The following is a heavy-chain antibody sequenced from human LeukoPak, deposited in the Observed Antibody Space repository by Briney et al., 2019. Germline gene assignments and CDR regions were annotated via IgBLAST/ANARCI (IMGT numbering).Heavy chain of an antibody. J-gene: IGHJ5*02. CDR2: INRDGSGK. D-gene: IGHD1-1*01. CDR3: ARVQTATTNWFDP. V-gene: IGHV3-7*04. CDR1: GFTLSTYW. Sequence: GGSLRLSCAASGFTLSTYWMSWVRKAPGKGLEWVASINRDGSGKYYVDSVRGRFTISRDNAKNSLYLQMNSLRVEDTAVYYCARVQTATTNWFDPWGQGTLVTASS.